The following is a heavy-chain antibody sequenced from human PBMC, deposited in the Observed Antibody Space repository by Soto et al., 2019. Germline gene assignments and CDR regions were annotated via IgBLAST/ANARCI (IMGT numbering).Heavy chain of an antibody. CDR1: GDSVSSNTAA. V-gene: IGHV6-1*01. D-gene: IGHD6-19*01. J-gene: IGHJ4*02. Sequence: SQILSLTCAISGDSVSSNTAAWNWIRSSPSRGLEWLGRTYYRSNWRHDYAVSVKSRITVNPDTSKNHFSLQLNSVTPDDTAVYDCARGVAGSGFDLWGQGTLVTVSS. CDR3: ARGVAGSGFDL. CDR2: TYYRSNWRH.